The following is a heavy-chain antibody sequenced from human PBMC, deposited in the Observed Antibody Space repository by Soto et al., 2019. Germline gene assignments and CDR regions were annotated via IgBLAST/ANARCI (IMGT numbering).Heavy chain of an antibody. V-gene: IGHV1-2*02. D-gene: IGHD3-22*01. CDR2: INPNSGGT. CDR1: GYTFTGYY. J-gene: IGHJ5*02. CDR3: ARGWLGLWYDSSGYYYCRRQFDP. Sequence: QVQLVQSGAEVKKPGASVKVSCKASGYTFTGYYMHWVRQAPGQGLEWMGWINPNSGGTNYAQKFQGRVTMTRDTSISTAYMELGRLRSDDKAVYFCARGWLGLWYDSSGYYYCRRQFDPLGQGTLVTVSS.